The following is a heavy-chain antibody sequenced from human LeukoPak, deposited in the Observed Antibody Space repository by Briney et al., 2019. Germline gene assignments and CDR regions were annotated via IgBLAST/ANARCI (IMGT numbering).Heavy chain of an antibody. CDR2: IYYSGST. Sequence: PSETLSLTCTVSGGSISSYYWSWIRQPPGKGLEWIGYIYYSGSTNHNPSLKSRVTISVDTSKNQFSLKLSSVTAADTAVYYCARGNSYYDFWSGYYGSDDWFDPWGQGTLVTVSS. V-gene: IGHV4-59*01. D-gene: IGHD3-3*01. CDR3: ARGNSYYDFWSGYYGSDDWFDP. J-gene: IGHJ5*02. CDR1: GGSISSYY.